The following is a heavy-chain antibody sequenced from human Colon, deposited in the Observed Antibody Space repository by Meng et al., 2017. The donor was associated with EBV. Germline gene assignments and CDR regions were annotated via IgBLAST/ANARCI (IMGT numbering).Heavy chain of an antibody. CDR3: ASFDHIPRRNYFDY. CDR2: IHHSGSA. D-gene: IGHD2-21*01. Sequence: VQLQHSRPGLGEPSQTLSPTCTVFGGSMSSGNYYWSWIHQPPGKVLEWSGYIHHSGSAYYNPSLKSRVSISVDTSKNQFSLNLNSMTAADTAVYYCASFDHIPRRNYFDYWGQGTLVTVSS. CDR1: GGSMSSGNYY. J-gene: IGHJ4*02. V-gene: IGHV4-30-4*01.